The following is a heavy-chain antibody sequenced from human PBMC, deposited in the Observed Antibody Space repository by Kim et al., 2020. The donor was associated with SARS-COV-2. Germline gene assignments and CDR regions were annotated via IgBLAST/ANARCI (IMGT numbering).Heavy chain of an antibody. CDR1: GFTFSSYE. Sequence: GGSLRLSCAASGFTFSSYEMNWVRQAPGKGLEWVSYISSSGSTIYYADSVKGRFTISRDNAKNSLYLQMNSLRAEDTAVYYCARDRGSSSPIDYWGQGTLVTVSS. J-gene: IGHJ4*02. CDR2: ISSSGSTI. CDR3: ARDRGSSSPIDY. V-gene: IGHV3-48*03. D-gene: IGHD6-6*01.